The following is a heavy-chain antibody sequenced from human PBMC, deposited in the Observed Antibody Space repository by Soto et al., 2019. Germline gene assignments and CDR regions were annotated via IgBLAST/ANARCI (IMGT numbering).Heavy chain of an antibody. J-gene: IGHJ4*02. Sequence: SETLSLTCAVSGGSISGSYYYWGWLRQPPGRGPEWIGSVFYTGFTSYNPSLESRVSVSVDTSKNQFSLKVSAVTAADTAVYYCASSQKGYNWNYFDHWGQGALVTVSS. CDR3: ASSQKGYNWNYFDH. D-gene: IGHD1-20*01. CDR1: GGSISGSYYY. CDR2: VFYTGFT. V-gene: IGHV4-39*01.